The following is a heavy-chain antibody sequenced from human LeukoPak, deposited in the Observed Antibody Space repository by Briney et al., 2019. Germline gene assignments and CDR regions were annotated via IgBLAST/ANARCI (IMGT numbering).Heavy chain of an antibody. CDR2: IYYSGST. J-gene: IGHJ4*02. CDR1: GGSISSYY. Sequence: SETLSLTCTVSGGSISSYYWSWLRQPPGKGLEWIGYIYYSGSTNYNPSLKSRVTISVDTPKNQFSLKLSSVTAADTAVYYCARDITGTTSFDYWGQGTLVTVSS. V-gene: IGHV4-59*01. CDR3: ARDITGTTSFDY. D-gene: IGHD1-7*01.